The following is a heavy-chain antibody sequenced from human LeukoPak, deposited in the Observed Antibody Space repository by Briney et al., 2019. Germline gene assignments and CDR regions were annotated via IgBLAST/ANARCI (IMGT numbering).Heavy chain of an antibody. CDR3: ATGQAYCGGDCYFDY. Sequence: RASVKVSCKVSGYTLTELSMHWVRQAPGKGLEWMGGFDPEDGETIYAQEFQGRVTMTEDTSTDTAYMELSSLRSEDTAVYYCATGQAYCGGDCYFDYWGQGTLVTVSS. J-gene: IGHJ4*02. CDR2: FDPEDGET. V-gene: IGHV1-24*01. D-gene: IGHD2-21*02. CDR1: GYTLTELS.